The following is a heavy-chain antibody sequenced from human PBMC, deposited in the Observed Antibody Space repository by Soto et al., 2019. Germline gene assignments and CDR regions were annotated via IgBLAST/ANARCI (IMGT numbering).Heavy chain of an antibody. J-gene: IGHJ6*02. V-gene: IGHV1-2*02. CDR2: INPNSGGT. CDR3: ARGRDCSGGSCYSLYYYYGMDV. Sequence: QVQLVQSGAEVKKPGASVKVSCKASGYTFTGYYMHWVRQAPGQGLEWMGWINPNSGGTNYAQKFQGRVTMTRDTSISTAYMELSRLRSDDTAVYYCARGRDCSGGSCYSLYYYYGMDVWGQGTTVTVSS. CDR1: GYTFTGYY. D-gene: IGHD2-15*01.